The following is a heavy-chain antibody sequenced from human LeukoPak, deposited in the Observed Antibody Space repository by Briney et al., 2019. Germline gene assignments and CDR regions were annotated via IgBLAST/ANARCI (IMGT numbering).Heavy chain of an antibody. CDR2: IIPILGIA. CDR3: ASSSGSYYWHFDY. J-gene: IGHJ4*02. CDR1: GGTFSSYA. D-gene: IGHD3-10*01. V-gene: IGHV1-69*04. Sequence: SVKVSCKASGGTFSSYAISWVRQAPGQGLEWMGRIIPILGIANYGQKFQGRVAITADKSTSTAYMELSSLRSEDTAVYYCASSSGSYYWHFDYWGQGTLVTVSS.